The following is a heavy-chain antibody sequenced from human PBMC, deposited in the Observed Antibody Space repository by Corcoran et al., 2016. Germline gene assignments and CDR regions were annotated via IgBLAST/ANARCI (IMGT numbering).Heavy chain of an antibody. CDR2: IYYSGST. CDR1: GGSISSSSYY. J-gene: IGHJ5*02. Sequence: QLQLQESGPGLVKPSETLSLTCTGSGGSISSSSYYWGWIRQPPGKGLEWIGSIYYSGSTYYNPSLKSRVTIAVDTSKNQFSLKLSSVTAADTAVYYCARYVYQLLFFPRQDHWFYPCGQGTLVTVSS. V-gene: IGHV4-39*01. CDR3: ARYVYQLLFFPRQDHWFYP. D-gene: IGHD2-2*01.